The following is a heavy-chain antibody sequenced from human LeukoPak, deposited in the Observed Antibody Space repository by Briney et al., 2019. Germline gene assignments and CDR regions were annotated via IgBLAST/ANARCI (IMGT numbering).Heavy chain of an antibody. CDR1: GYTFTGYY. CDR3: AREDARIRGVIHY. CDR2: INPNSGGT. D-gene: IGHD3-10*01. V-gene: IGHV1-2*02. J-gene: IGHJ4*02. Sequence: GASVKVSCKASGYTFTGYYMHWVRQAPGQGLEWMGWINPNSGGTNYAQKFQGRVTMTRDTSISTAYMELSRLRSDDTAVYSCAREDARIRGVIHYWGQGTLVTVSS.